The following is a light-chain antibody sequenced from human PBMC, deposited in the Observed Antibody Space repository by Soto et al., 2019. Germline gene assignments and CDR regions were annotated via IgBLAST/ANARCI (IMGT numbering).Light chain of an antibody. CDR2: GAS. CDR3: LQYNNWPMYT. J-gene: IGKJ2*01. V-gene: IGKV3-15*01. Sequence: EILMTQSPATLSVSPGEEATLSCRASQTISNNLAWFQQRPGQAPRLLIHGASIRATGVPARFSGSVSGTEFKFTITSLQSEDVAVYYCLQYNNWPMYTFGQGTKLDIK. CDR1: QTISNN.